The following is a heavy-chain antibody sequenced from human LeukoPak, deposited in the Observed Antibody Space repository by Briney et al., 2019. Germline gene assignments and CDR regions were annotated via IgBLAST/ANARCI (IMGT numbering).Heavy chain of an antibody. V-gene: IGHV3-48*03. J-gene: IGHJ6*02. CDR2: ISSRGTTI. CDR1: GFIFSSYE. D-gene: IGHD1-7*01. Sequence: GGSLRLSCGASGFIFSSYEMNWVRQAPGKGLEWVSYISSRGTTIYYAGSVKGRFTIARDNAISSLYLQMNSLRAEDTAVYHCARSSGTSYYHIMDVWGQGTTVTVSS. CDR3: ARSSGTSYYHIMDV.